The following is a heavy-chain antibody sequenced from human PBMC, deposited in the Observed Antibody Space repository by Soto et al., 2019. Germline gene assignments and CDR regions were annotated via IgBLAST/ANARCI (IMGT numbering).Heavy chain of an antibody. D-gene: IGHD3-3*01. CDR2: ISAYNGNT. CDR1: GYTFSSYG. Sequence: QVKLVQSGGEVKKPGASVKISCKASGYTFSSYGISWVRKAPGQGLEWMGWISAYNGNTNYAQKFQGRVTMTTDTSTSTAYMELRSLRSDDTAIYYCARTLNEWLLALEWGQGTLVTVSS. J-gene: IGHJ4*02. CDR3: ARTLNEWLLALE. V-gene: IGHV1-18*01.